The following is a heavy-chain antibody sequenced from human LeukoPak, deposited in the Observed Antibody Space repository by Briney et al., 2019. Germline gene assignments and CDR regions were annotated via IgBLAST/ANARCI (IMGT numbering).Heavy chain of an antibody. CDR2: ICGHGISI. J-gene: IGHJ4*02. V-gene: IGHV3-23*01. D-gene: IGHD3-10*01. Sequence: PGGSLRLSCEASGFTFSNYAMSWVRQAPGKGLEWVSGICGHGISIYYADSVKGRFTISRDNSKRTLYLVMNSLRAEDTAVYYCAKEDGSYGSGRYYYFDYWGQGTLVTVSS. CDR1: GFTFSNYA. CDR3: AKEDGSYGSGRYYYFDY.